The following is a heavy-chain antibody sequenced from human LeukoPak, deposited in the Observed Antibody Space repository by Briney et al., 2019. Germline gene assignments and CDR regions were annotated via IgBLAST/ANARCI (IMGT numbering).Heavy chain of an antibody. J-gene: IGHJ4*02. Sequence: GGSLRLSRAASGFTFDDYGMTWVRQAPGKGLEWVSFINWNGGSTGYADSVKGRFTISRDNSKNTLYLQMNSLRAEDTAVYYCAKDVWDTAMAPFGYWGQGTLVTVSS. CDR2: INWNGGST. V-gene: IGHV3-20*04. CDR3: AKDVWDTAMAPFGY. CDR1: GFTFDDYG. D-gene: IGHD5-18*01.